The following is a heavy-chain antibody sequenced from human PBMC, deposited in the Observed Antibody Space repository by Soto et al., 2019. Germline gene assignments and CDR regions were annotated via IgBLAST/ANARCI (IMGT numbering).Heavy chain of an antibody. CDR1: GFTFSDHY. J-gene: IGHJ4*02. CDR3: ARDSYGSGDY. V-gene: IGHV3-72*01. D-gene: IGHD3-10*01. CDR2: SRNKANSYIT. Sequence: GGSLRLSCAASGFTFSDHYMDWVRQAPGKGLEWVGRSRNKANSYITDYAASVKGRFTISRDDSKNSLYLQMNSLKTEDTAVYYCARDSYGSGDYWGQGTRVTVSS.